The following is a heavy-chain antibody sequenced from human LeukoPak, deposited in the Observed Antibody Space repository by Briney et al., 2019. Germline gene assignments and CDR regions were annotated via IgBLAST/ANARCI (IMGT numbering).Heavy chain of an antibody. CDR3: ACTPTSYYYYYGMDV. CDR2: IKQDGSEK. Sequence: GGSLRLSCAASGFTFSSYWMSWVRQAPGKGLEWVANIKQDGSEKYYVDSVKGRFTISRGNAKNSLYLQMNSLRAEDTAVYYCACTPTSYYYYYGMDVWGKGTTVTVSS. D-gene: IGHD2/OR15-2a*01. CDR1: GFTFSSYW. J-gene: IGHJ6*04. V-gene: IGHV3-7*03.